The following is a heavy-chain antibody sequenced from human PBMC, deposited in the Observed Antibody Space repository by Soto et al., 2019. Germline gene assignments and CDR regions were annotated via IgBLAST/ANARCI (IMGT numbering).Heavy chain of an antibody. CDR3: ARDWDIVVVPAAFYYMDV. CDR1: GYSYTSYG. CDR2: ISAYNGNT. V-gene: IGHV1-18*01. Sequence: PVKVSCKASGYSYTSYGSSWVRQAPGQGLEWMGWISAYNGNTNYAQKLQGRVTMTTDTSTSTAYMELRSLRSDDTAVYYCARDWDIVVVPAAFYYMDVWGKGTTVTVSS. J-gene: IGHJ6*03. D-gene: IGHD2-2*01.